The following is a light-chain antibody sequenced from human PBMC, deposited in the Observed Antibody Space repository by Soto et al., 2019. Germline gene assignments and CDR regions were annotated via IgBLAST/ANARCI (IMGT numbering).Light chain of an antibody. Sequence: EIVLTQSPGTLSLSPGERATLSCRASQSVTSSYLAWYQQKPGQAPRLLIYDASRRATGIPDRFSGGGSGTDFTLTISRLEPEDFAVYYCQQYDSFIFTFGPGTKVDIK. CDR3: QQYDSFIFT. CDR1: QSVTSSY. CDR2: DAS. V-gene: IGKV3-20*01. J-gene: IGKJ3*01.